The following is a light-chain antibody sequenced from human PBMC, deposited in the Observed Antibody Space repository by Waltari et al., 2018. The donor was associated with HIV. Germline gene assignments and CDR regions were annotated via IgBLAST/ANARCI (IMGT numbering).Light chain of an antibody. Sequence: QSALTQPPSMSRSLGQSVTISCTVTSSSVGNYTEVSWYQQSAGTVPKLMMYDVSNRPSGVPDRFSGSKSGNTASLTISGLQAEYEADYYCSSFTTSITVVFGGGTKLTVL. J-gene: IGLJ2*01. CDR2: DVS. V-gene: IGLV2-18*02. CDR3: SSFTTSITVV. CDR1: SSSVGNYTE.